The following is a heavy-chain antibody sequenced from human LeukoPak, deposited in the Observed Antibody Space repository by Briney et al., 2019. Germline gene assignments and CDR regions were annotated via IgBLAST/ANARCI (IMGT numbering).Heavy chain of an antibody. J-gene: IGHJ4*02. V-gene: IGHV4-59*08. CDR3: ARLEIGSGWYYFDY. CDR2: IYYSGST. Sequence: SETLSLTCTVSGGSISSYYWSWIRQPPGKGLEWSGYIYYSGSTNYNPSLKSRVTISVDTSKNQFSLKLSSVTAADTAVYYCARLEIGSGWYYFDYWGQGTLVTVSS. D-gene: IGHD6-19*01. CDR1: GGSISSYY.